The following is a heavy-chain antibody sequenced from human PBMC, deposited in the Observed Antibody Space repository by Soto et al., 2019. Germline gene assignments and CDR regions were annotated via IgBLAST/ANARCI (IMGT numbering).Heavy chain of an antibody. D-gene: IGHD2-2*02. CDR1: GGSFSGYY. CDR3: ARGCSSTSCYMGNWSDP. J-gene: IGHJ5*02. CDR2: INHSGST. V-gene: IGHV4-34*01. Sequence: PSETLSLTCAVYGGSFSGYYWSWIRQPPGKGLEWIGEINHSGSTNYNPSLKSRVTISVDTSKNQFSLKLSSVTAADTAVYYCARGCSSTSCYMGNWSDPWSQGTLVTV.